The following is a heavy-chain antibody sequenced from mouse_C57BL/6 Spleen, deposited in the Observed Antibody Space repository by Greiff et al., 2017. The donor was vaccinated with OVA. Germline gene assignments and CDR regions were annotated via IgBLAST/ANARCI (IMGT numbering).Heavy chain of an antibody. J-gene: IGHJ4*01. CDR1: GYTFTSYW. D-gene: IGHD1-1*01. CDR2: INPSNGGT. V-gene: IGHV1-53*01. CDR3: ARGATVVAPWYAMDY. Sequence: QVHVKQSGTELVKPGASVKLSCKASGYTFTSYWMHWVKQRPGQGLEWIGNINPSNGGTNYNEKFKSKATLTVDKSSSTAYMQLSSLTSEDSAVYYCARGATVVAPWYAMDYWGQGTSVTVSS.